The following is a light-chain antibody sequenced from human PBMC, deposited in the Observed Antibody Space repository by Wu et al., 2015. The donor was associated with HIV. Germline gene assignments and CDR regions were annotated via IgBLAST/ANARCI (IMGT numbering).Light chain of an antibody. CDR2: GAS. CDR3: QQYGSSPLT. J-gene: IGKJ4*01. V-gene: IGKV3-20*01. CDR1: QSVSRSY. Sequence: EIVLTQSPGTLSLSPGGRATLACRASQSVSRSYLAWYQQKPGRAPRLLIYGASSRATGIPDRFSGSGSGTDFTLTITRLEPEDFALYYCQQYGSSPLTFGGGTKVEVK.